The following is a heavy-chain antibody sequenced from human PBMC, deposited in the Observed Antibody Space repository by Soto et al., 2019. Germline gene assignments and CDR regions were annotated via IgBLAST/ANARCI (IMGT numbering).Heavy chain of an antibody. V-gene: IGHV3-15*01. CDR3: TTDLYSGYVG. CDR1: GFTFSNAW. CDR2: IKSKTDGGTT. Sequence: EVQLVESGGGLVKPGGSLRLSCAASGFTFSNAWMSWVRQAPGKGLEWVGRIKSKTDGGTTDYAAPVKGRFTISRDDSKNTLNLQMNSLKTDYTAVYYCTTDLYSGYVGWGQGTLVTVYS. J-gene: IGHJ4*02. D-gene: IGHD5-12*01.